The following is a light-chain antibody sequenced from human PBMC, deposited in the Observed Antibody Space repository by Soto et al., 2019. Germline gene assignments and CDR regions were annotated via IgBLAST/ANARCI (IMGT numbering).Light chain of an antibody. CDR3: QQSYSTLRT. Sequence: DIQMTQSPSSLSASVGDRVTITCRASQSISSYLNWYQQKPGKAPKLLIYAASSLQSGVPSRFSGSGSVTDFTLTISSLQPEYFATYYCQQSYSTLRTFGQGTKVEIK. CDR1: QSISSY. CDR2: AAS. J-gene: IGKJ1*01. V-gene: IGKV1-39*01.